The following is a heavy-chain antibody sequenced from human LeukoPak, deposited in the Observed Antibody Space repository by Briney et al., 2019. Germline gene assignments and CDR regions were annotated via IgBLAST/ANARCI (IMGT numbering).Heavy chain of an antibody. CDR3: ARHQKDRYYDILTFDY. J-gene: IGHJ4*02. V-gene: IGHV4-59*08. D-gene: IGHD3-9*01. Sequence: SETLSLTCTVSGGSISGFFWSWIRQPSGKGLEWIGYIYYSGSTNYNPSLKSRVTISVDTSKNQFSLKLSSVTAADTAVYYCARHQKDRYYDILTFDYWGQGTLVTVSS. CDR2: IYYSGST. CDR1: GGSISGFF.